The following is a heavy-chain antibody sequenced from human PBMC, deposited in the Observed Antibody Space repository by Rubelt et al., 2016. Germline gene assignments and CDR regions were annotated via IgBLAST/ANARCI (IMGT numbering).Heavy chain of an antibody. Sequence: PGGSLRLSCAASGFTFSSDSISWVRQAPGKGLEWVSAISGSGGSTHYADSVKGRFTISRDNSKKTLYLQMNSLRVDETAVYYCAKGWAGGWNGGDYWGQGTLVTVSS. CDR3: AKGWAGGWNGGDY. CDR1: GFTFSSDS. D-gene: IGHD1-1*01. J-gene: IGHJ4*02. CDR2: ISGSGGST. V-gene: IGHV3-23*01.